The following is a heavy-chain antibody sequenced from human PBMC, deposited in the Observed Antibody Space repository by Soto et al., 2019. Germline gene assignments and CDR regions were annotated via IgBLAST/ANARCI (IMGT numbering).Heavy chain of an antibody. CDR2: IHYSGST. V-gene: IGHV4-39*01. CDR3: ARHGYYYGSGNEMGV. CDR1: GGSISSSSHY. J-gene: IGHJ6*04. Sequence: QLQLQESVPGLVKPSVTLSLTCTVFGGSISSSSHYWAWIRQTPGKGLEWICSIHYSGSTYYSPSLRRRVTMSVDTSKNQFSLKRTSVTAADTAVYYCARHGYYYGSGNEMGVGGKGTTDTVSS. D-gene: IGHD3-10*01.